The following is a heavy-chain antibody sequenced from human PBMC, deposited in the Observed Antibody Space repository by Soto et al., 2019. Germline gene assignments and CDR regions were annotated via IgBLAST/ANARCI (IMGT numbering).Heavy chain of an antibody. Sequence: QVQLVQSGAEVRKPGSSVKVSCKASGGTFSSYGISWVRQAPGQGLEWMGGIIPIFGTPNYAQKFQGRVTIAADDSTSPAYMELSSLRSEDTAVDSCASGQQPLLGYYGLDVWGQGTTVTVSS. V-gene: IGHV1-69*12. CDR3: ASGQQPLLGYYGLDV. J-gene: IGHJ6*02. D-gene: IGHD6-13*01. CDR2: IIPIFGTP. CDR1: GGTFSSYG.